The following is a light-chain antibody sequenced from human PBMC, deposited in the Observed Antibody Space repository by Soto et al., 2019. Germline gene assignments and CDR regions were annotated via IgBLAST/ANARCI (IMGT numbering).Light chain of an antibody. CDR3: QRSYRSIS. J-gene: IGKJ5*01. Sequence: DIQMTQSPSSLFVSVGDRVTITCRASQSISAYLNWYQQRPGKAPSLLIYAATLLHSGVPSRFSGSGSGTDFTLTISTLQPEDFATYYCQRSYRSISFGQGTRL. CDR2: AAT. V-gene: IGKV1-39*01. CDR1: QSISAY.